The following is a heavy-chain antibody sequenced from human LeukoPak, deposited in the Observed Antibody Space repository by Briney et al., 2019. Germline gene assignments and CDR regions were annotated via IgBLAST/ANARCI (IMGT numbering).Heavy chain of an antibody. CDR3: ARRYYYYYMDV. J-gene: IGHJ6*03. CDR1: GGSFSGYY. CDR2: INHSGST. Sequence: SETLSLTCAVYGGSFSGYYWSWIRQPPGKGLEWIGEINHSGSTNYNPSLKSRVTISVDTSKNQFSLKLSSVTAADTAVYYCARRYYYYYMDVWGKGTTVTVSS. V-gene: IGHV4-34*01.